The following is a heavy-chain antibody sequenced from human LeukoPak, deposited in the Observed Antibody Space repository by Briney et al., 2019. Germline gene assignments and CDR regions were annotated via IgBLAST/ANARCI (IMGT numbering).Heavy chain of an antibody. CDR1: GFTFSTYW. V-gene: IGHV3-7*01. Sequence: PGGSLRLSCAASGFTFSTYWMSWVRQAPGKGLEWVANIKQDGSDKYYVDSVKGRFTISRDNAKNSLYLPMNSLRAEDTAVYYCAREARRESSGWFVEFWGQGTLVTVSS. CDR2: IKQDGSDK. CDR3: AREARRESSGWFVEF. D-gene: IGHD6-19*01. J-gene: IGHJ4*02.